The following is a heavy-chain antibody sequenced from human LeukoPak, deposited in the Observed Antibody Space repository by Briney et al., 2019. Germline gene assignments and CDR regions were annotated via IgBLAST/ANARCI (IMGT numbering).Heavy chain of an antibody. CDR3: AKDEWSIAALTFDY. Sequence: PGASLRLSCAASGFTFSSYAMSWVRQAPGKGLEWVSAISGSGGSTYYADSVKGRFTISRDNSKNPLYLQMNSLRAEDTAVYYCAKDEWSIAALTFDYWGQGTLVTVSS. CDR1: GFTFSSYA. D-gene: IGHD6-6*01. CDR2: ISGSGGST. J-gene: IGHJ4*02. V-gene: IGHV3-23*01.